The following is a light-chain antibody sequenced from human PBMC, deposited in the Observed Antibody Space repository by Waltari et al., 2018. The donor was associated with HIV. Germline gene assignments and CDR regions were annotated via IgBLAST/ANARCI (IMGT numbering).Light chain of an antibody. CDR1: VLPHHY. J-gene: IGLJ1*01. V-gene: IGLV3-25*03. CDR2: KDS. Sequence: SYELTQPPSVSVSPGQTARITCSGDVLPHHYTFWYQQKSGQAPVLVVYKDSERPAGIPERFSGSSSGTTVTLFIDGVQAEDEADYYCQAADSSGSYFVFGTGTKVTVL. CDR3: QAADSSGSYFV.